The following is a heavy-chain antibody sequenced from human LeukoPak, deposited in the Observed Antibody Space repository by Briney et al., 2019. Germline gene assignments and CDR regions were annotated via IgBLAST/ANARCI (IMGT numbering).Heavy chain of an antibody. J-gene: IGHJ4*02. CDR1: GYTFTGYY. CDR2: INPNSGGT. Sequence: ASVKVSCKASGYTFTGYYMHWVRQAPGQGLEWMGWINPNSGGTNYAQKFQGRVTMTRDTSISTAYMELSRLRSDDTAVYYCARVAPVVVVAATSYGDYPDYWGQGTLVTVSS. CDR3: ARVAPVVVVAATSYGDYPDY. V-gene: IGHV1-2*02. D-gene: IGHD2-15*01.